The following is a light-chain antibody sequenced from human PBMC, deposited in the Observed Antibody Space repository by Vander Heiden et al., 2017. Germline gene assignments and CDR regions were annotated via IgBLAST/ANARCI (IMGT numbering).Light chain of an antibody. CDR3: QQSYSTPYT. CDR2: GAS. CDR1: QSLLFSSNNKNY. J-gene: IGKJ2*01. V-gene: IGKV4-1*01. Sequence: DIVMTQSPDSVPVSLGERATINCKSSQSLLFSSNNKNYLAWYQQKAGQPPKLLIYGASTRESGVPDRFSGSGSGTDFTLTITRMQAEDVAVYYCQQSYSTPYTFGQGTKLEIK.